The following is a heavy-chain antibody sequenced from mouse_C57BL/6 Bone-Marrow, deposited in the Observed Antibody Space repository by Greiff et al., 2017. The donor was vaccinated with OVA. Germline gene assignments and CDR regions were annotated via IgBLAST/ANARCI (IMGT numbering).Heavy chain of an antibody. CDR2: IYPGNSDT. Sequence: EVKLVESGTVLARPGASVKMSCKTSGYTFTSYWMHWVKQRPGQGLEWIGAIYPGNSDTSYNQKFKGKAKLTAVTSASTAYMERSSLTNEDSAVYYCTRKGGYDYYAMDYWGQGTSVTVSS. CDR1: GYTFTSYW. CDR3: TRKGGYDYYAMDY. V-gene: IGHV1-5*01. J-gene: IGHJ4*01.